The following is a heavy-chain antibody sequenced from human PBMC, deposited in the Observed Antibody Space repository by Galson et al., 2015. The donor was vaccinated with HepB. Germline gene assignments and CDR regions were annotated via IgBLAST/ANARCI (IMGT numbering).Heavy chain of an antibody. CDR1: GDSVSSNSAA. CDR3: ARATYSSGWGAAFDI. D-gene: IGHD6-19*01. CDR2: TYYRSKWYN. V-gene: IGHV6-1*01. Sequence: CAISGDSVSSNSAAWNWIRQSPSRGLEWLGRTYYRSKWYNDYAVSVKSRITINPDTSKNQFSLQLNSVTPEDTAVYYCARATYSSGWGAAFDIWGQGTMVTVSS. J-gene: IGHJ3*02.